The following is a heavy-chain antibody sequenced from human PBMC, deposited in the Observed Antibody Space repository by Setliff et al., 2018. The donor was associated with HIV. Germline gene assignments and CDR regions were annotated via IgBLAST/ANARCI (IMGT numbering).Heavy chain of an antibody. Sequence: SETLSLTCIVSGGSIITSDDYWGWIRQPPGQGLVWIGSFYYGGNTYYNPSLKSRVTISVDTSKNQFSLKLSSVTAADTAVYYCARQGAGIQVRYFDWPWDPWTLDFDIWGRGTLVTVSS. J-gene: IGHJ2*01. CDR2: FYYGGNT. CDR3: ARQGAGIQVRYFDWPWDPWTLDFDI. D-gene: IGHD3-9*01. CDR1: GGSIITSDDY. V-gene: IGHV4-39*01.